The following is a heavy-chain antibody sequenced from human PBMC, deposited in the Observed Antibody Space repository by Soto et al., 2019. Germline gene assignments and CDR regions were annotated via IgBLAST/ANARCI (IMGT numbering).Heavy chain of an antibody. CDR2: ISAYNGNT. Sequence: QVQLVQSGAEVKKPGASVKVSCKASGYTFTSYGISWVRQAPGQELEWMGWISAYNGNTNYAQKLQGRVTMHTDTSTSTAYMELRSLRSDDTAVYYCAREGYCISTSCRHYDYYGMDVWGQGTTVTVSS. V-gene: IGHV1-18*01. CDR1: GYTFTSYG. J-gene: IGHJ6*02. D-gene: IGHD2-2*01. CDR3: AREGYCISTSCRHYDYYGMDV.